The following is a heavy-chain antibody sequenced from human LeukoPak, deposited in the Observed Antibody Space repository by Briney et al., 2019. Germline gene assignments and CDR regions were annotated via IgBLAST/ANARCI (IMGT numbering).Heavy chain of an antibody. V-gene: IGHV5-51*01. CDR3: ARPQGYCSGGSCYSGEVYFDY. Sequence: GESLKISCKGSGYSFTSYWIGWVRQMPGKGLEGMGIIYPGDSDTRYSPSFQGQVTISADKSISTAYLQWSSLKASDTAMYYCARPQGYCSGGSCYSGEVYFDYWGQGTLVTVSS. CDR1: GYSFTSYW. CDR2: IYPGDSDT. J-gene: IGHJ4*02. D-gene: IGHD2-15*01.